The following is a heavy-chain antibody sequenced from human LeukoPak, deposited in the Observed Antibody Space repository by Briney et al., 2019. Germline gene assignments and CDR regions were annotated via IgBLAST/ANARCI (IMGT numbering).Heavy chain of an antibody. CDR1: GDSVSSNSAA. V-gene: IGHV6-1*01. CDR2: TYYRSKWYN. J-gene: IGHJ3*02. Sequence: SQTLSLTCAISGDSVSSNSAAWNWIRQSPSRGLEWLGRTYYRSKWYNDYAVSVKSRITINPDTSKNQFSLQLNSVTPEDTAVYYCASAGGEMVPGSYYLADAFDIWGQGTMVTVSS. D-gene: IGHD3-10*01. CDR3: ASAGGEMVPGSYYLADAFDI.